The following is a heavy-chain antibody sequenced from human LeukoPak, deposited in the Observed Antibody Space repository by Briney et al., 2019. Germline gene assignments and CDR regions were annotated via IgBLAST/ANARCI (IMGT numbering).Heavy chain of an antibody. V-gene: IGHV3-74*01. Sequence: GGSLRLSCAASGFTFKLYWMHWVRQVPGRGPVWVSRINHDGSDTIYADSVRGRFTISRDDAKNTLYLQMNSLRAEDTAVYYCAKDHSYCGGDCSNNWFDPWGQGTLVTVSS. CDR2: INHDGSDT. CDR3: AKDHSYCGGDCSNNWFDP. D-gene: IGHD2-21*02. CDR1: GFTFKLYW. J-gene: IGHJ5*02.